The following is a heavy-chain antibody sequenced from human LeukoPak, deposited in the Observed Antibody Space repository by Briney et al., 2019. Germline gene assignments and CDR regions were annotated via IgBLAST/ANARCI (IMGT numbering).Heavy chain of an antibody. V-gene: IGHV3-23*01. CDR1: GFTFSSYA. J-gene: IGHJ4*02. Sequence: GGSLRLSCAASGFTFSSYAMSWVRQAPGKGLERVSAISGSGGSTYYADSVKGRFTISRDNSKNTLYLQMNSLRAEDTAVYYCAKDGTNPKYYDSSRVGDYFDYWGQGTLVTVSS. CDR2: ISGSGGST. CDR3: AKDGTNPKYYDSSRVGDYFDY. D-gene: IGHD3-22*01.